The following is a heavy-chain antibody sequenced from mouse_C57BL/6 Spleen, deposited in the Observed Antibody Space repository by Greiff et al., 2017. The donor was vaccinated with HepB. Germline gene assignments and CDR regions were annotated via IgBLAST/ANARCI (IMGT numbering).Heavy chain of an antibody. CDR2: IYPGSGNT. D-gene: IGHD2-2*01. CDR1: GYSFTSYY. CDR3: ARKIYYGYDGAMDY. Sequence: QVQLKESGPELVKPGASVKISCKASGYSFTSYYIHWVKQRPGQGLEWIGWIYPGSGNTKYNEKFKGKATLTADTSSSTAYMQLSSLTSEDSAVYYCARKIYYGYDGAMDYWGQGTSVTVSS. V-gene: IGHV1-66*01. J-gene: IGHJ4*01.